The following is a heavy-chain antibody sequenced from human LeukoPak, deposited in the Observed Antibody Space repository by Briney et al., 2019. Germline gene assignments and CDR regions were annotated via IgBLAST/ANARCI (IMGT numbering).Heavy chain of an antibody. J-gene: IGHJ3*02. Sequence: ASVKVSCKASGGTFSSYAISWVRQAPGQGLEWMGGIIPIFGTANYAQKFQGRVTITADESTSTAYMELSSLRSEDTAVYYCARDHQTGPFTKGFDIWGQGTMVTVSS. V-gene: IGHV1-69*01. CDR2: IIPIFGTA. CDR1: GGTFSSYA. D-gene: IGHD7-27*01. CDR3: ARDHQTGPFTKGFDI.